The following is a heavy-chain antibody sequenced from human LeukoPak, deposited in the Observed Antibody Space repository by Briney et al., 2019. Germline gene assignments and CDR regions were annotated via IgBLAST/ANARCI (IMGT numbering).Heavy chain of an antibody. Sequence: PSETLSLTCTVSGGSISSSSYYWGWIRQPPGKGLEWIGSMYYSGSTYYNPSLKSRVTISVDTSKNQFSLKLSSVTAADTAVYYCARGPIAAASTGGDYWGQGTLVTVSS. J-gene: IGHJ4*02. CDR3: ARGPIAAASTGGDY. CDR1: GGSISSSSYY. V-gene: IGHV4-39*07. D-gene: IGHD6-13*01. CDR2: MYYSGST.